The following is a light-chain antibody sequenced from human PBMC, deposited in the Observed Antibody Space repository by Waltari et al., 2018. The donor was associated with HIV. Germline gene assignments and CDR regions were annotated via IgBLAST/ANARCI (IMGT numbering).Light chain of an antibody. V-gene: IGLV7-46*01. CDR1: TVPVTSGHC. J-gene: IGLJ2*01. CDR2: DTS. Sequence: QAVVTQEPSLTVSPRGTVTLTCASSTVPVTSGHCPYWFQRRPGQAPKTLLYDTSNRHSWTPARFSGSLLGGKAALTLTGAQFEDEADYFCLLSFNGVVVFGGGTSLTVL. CDR3: LLSFNGVVV.